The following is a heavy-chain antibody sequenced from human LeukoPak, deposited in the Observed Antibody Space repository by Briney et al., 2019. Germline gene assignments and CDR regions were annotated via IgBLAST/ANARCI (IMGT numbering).Heavy chain of an antibody. CDR2: ISGSGAAT. J-gene: IGHJ4*02. V-gene: IGHV3-23*01. D-gene: IGHD3-22*01. CDR3: AKLNLYYYDSSGYDFFDY. Sequence: GSLRLSCAASGFSFSSYAMNWVRQAPGKGLEWVSGISGSGAATYYTVSVKGRFTISRDNSKNTLYLQMNSLRVEDTAIYYCAKLNLYYYDSSGYDFFDYWGQGTLVTVSS. CDR1: GFSFSSYA.